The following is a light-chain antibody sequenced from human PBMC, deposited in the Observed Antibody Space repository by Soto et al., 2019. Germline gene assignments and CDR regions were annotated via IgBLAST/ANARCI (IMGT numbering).Light chain of an antibody. CDR3: QQYNSYWWT. V-gene: IGKV1-5*01. J-gene: IGKJ1*01. CDR2: DAS. Sequence: DIQMTQSPSTLSASVGDRVTITCRASQSISNWLAWYQQKPGKAPKLLIYDASNLESGVPSRFSGSGSGTEFTLTISSLQPDDFASYYCQQYNSYWWTFGQGTKVDIK. CDR1: QSISNW.